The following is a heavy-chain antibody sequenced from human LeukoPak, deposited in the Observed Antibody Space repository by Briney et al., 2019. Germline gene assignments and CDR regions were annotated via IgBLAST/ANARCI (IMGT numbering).Heavy chain of an antibody. J-gene: IGHJ4*02. CDR1: GFTFSSHW. V-gene: IGHV3-7*03. CDR2: IVQDGSQK. D-gene: IGHD1-26*01. Sequence: PGGSLRLSCAASGFTFSSHWMSWVRQAPGKGLEWVANIVQDGSQKYYVDSVKGRFTISRDNGKNSLYLQMNSLRAEDTAVYYCARNEKWGRDYWGRGTLVTVSS. CDR3: ARNEKWGRDY.